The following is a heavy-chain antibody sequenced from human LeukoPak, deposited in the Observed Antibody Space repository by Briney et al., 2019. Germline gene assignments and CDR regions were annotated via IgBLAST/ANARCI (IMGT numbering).Heavy chain of an antibody. CDR1: GFIFSSFA. D-gene: IGHD3-10*01. CDR3: ATDMGDH. CDR2: ISRDGRST. V-gene: IGHV3-64*02. J-gene: IGHJ4*02. Sequence: QPGGSLRLSCAASGFIFSSFAMHWVRQAPGKGLEYVSGISRDGRSTFYADSVKGRFTISRDNSKNTLYLQMGSLRDEDTAVYYCATDMGDHWGQGTLVTVSS.